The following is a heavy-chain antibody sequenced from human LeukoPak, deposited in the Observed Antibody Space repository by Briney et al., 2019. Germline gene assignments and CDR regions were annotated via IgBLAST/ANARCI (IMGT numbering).Heavy chain of an antibody. V-gene: IGHV3-7*01. CDR2: IKQDGSEK. CDR3: ARGTLYCSGGSCYTGH. CDR1: GFTFSSYW. J-gene: IGHJ4*02. D-gene: IGHD2-15*01. Sequence: PGGSLRLSCAASGFTFSSYWMSWVRQAPGKGLEWVANIKQDGSEKYYVDSVKGRFTISRDNAKNSLYLQMNSLRAEDTAVYYCARGTLYCSGGSCYTGHWGQGTLVTVSS.